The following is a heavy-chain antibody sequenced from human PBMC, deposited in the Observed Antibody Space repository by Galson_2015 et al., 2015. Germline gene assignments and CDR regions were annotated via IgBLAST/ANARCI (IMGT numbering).Heavy chain of an antibody. Sequence: SLRLSCAASGFTFSSYAMHWVRQAPGKGLEWVAVISYDGSNKYYADSVKGRFTISRDNSKNTLYLQMNSLRAEDTAVYYCARDRGLGQNYDYVWGSYRYNPQGYYGMDVWGQGTTGTVSS. D-gene: IGHD3-16*02. J-gene: IGHJ6*02. CDR2: ISYDGSNK. CDR3: ARDRGLGQNYDYVWGSYRYNPQGYYGMDV. V-gene: IGHV3-30-3*01. CDR1: GFTFSSYA.